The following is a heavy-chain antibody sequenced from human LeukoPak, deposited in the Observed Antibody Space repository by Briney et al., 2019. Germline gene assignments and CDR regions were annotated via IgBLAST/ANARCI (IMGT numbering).Heavy chain of an antibody. V-gene: IGHV3-11*04. CDR1: GFTFSDYY. Sequence: GGSLRLSCAASGFTFSDYYMSWIRQAPGKGLEWVSYISSSGSTIYYADSVKGRFTISRDNAKNTLYLQMNSLRAEDTAVYYCASLYGDYYYYYMDVWGKGTTVTVSS. CDR2: ISSSGSTI. CDR3: ASLYGDYYYYYMDV. D-gene: IGHD4-17*01. J-gene: IGHJ6*03.